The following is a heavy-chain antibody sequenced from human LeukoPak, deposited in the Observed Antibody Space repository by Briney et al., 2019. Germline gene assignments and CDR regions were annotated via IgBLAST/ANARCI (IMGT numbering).Heavy chain of an antibody. V-gene: IGHV1-3*01. CDR2: INAGNGNT. CDR1: GYTFTSYA. CDR3: AGAYNSGYSYGSIWFDP. Sequence: ASVKVSCKASGYTFTSYAMHWVRQAPGQRLEWMGWINAGNGNTKYSQKFQGRVTITRDTSASTAYMELSSLRSEDTAVYYCAGAYNSGYSYGSIWFDPWGQGTLVTVSS. J-gene: IGHJ5*02. D-gene: IGHD5-18*01.